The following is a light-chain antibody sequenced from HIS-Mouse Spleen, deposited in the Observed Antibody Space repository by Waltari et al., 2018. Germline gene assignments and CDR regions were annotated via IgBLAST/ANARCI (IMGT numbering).Light chain of an antibody. V-gene: IGLV2-23*03. CDR1: SSDVGGYTL. Sequence: QSALTQPASVSGSPGQSITISCTGTSSDVGGYTLVPWYQQHPGKAPKPMIYEGNKRPSGVSNRFSGSKSGNTASLTISGLQAEDEADYYCCSYAGSSTFVVVFGGGTKLTVL. J-gene: IGLJ2*01. CDR2: EGN. CDR3: CSYAGSSTFVVV.